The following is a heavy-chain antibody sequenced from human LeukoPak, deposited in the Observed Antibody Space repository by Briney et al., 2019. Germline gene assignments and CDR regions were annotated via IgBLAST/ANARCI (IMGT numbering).Heavy chain of an antibody. D-gene: IGHD3-9*01. CDR3: AKWGDYDILTGYYDSDY. J-gene: IGHJ4*02. Sequence: GGSLRLSRAASGFTFSNYAMSWVRQAPGKGLEWVSAIVGSGGSTYYADSVKGRFTISRDNPKNTLYLQMNSLRAEDTAVYYCAKWGDYDILTGYYDSDYWGQGTLVTVSS. CDR1: GFTFSNYA. CDR2: IVGSGGST. V-gene: IGHV3-23*01.